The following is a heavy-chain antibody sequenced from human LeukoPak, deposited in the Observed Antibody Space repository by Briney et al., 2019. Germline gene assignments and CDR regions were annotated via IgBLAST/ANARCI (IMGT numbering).Heavy chain of an antibody. D-gene: IGHD3-3*01. CDR2: INPSGGST. CDR1: GYTFTGYY. CDR3: ARVPILFWRRNYFDY. J-gene: IGHJ4*02. V-gene: IGHV1-46*01. Sequence: ASVKVSCKASGYTFTGYYMHWVRQAPGQGLEWMGIINPSGGSTSYAQKFQGRVTMTRDTSTSTVYMELSSLRSEDTAVYYCARVPILFWRRNYFDYWGQGTLVTVSS.